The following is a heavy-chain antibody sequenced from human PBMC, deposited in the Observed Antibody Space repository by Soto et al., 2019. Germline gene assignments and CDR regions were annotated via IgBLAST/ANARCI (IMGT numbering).Heavy chain of an antibody. CDR3: AREWRTSIAAAFDY. CDR2: ISNSGRII. CDR1: GFTFSSFE. J-gene: IGHJ4*02. D-gene: IGHD6-6*01. V-gene: IGHV3-48*03. Sequence: EVQLVESGGGLVQPGGSLKLSCAASGFTFSSFEMKWVRQAPGKVLEWVSYISNSGRIIYYADSVKGRFTISRDDAKNSLYLQMNSLRAEDTAVYYCAREWRTSIAAAFDYWGQGTLVTVSS.